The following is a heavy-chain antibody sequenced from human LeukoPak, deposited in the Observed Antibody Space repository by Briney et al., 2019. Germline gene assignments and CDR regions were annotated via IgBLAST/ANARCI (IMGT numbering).Heavy chain of an antibody. Sequence: ASVKVSCKASGYTFTGYYIHWVRQAPGQGLEWMGWINPNSGGTKYAQKFQGRVTMTRDTSITTTYMELSRLISDDTAVHYCATSHTTYADYEPPDYWGQGTLVTVSS. CDR2: INPNSGGT. J-gene: IGHJ4*02. D-gene: IGHD4-17*01. CDR3: ATSHTTYADYEPPDY. V-gene: IGHV1-2*02. CDR1: GYTFTGYY.